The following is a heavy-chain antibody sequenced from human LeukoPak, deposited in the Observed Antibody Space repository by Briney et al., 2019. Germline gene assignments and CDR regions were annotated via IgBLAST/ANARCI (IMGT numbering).Heavy chain of an antibody. CDR1: GGSISSSSYY. J-gene: IGHJ5*02. V-gene: IGHV4-39*01. D-gene: IGHD3-10*01. Sequence: SETLSLTCTVSGGSISSSSYYWGWIRQSPGKGLEWIGSISYSGSTDHNPSLKSRVTISVDTSKNQFSLKLSSVTAADTAVYYCARGRPDGSGSYYKFDPWGQGTLVTVSS. CDR2: ISYSGST. CDR3: ARGRPDGSGSYYKFDP.